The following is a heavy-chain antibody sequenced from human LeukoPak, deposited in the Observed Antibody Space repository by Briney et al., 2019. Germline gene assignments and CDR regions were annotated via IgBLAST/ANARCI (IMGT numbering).Heavy chain of an antibody. CDR1: GFTFSSYA. CDR3: AKAVVVPAATNWFDP. J-gene: IGHJ5*02. Sequence: GGSLRLSCAVSGFTFSSYAMHWVRQAPGKGLEWVAVISYDGGNKYYADPVKGRFTISRDNSKNTLYLQMNSLRAEDTAVYYCAKAVVVPAATNWFDPWGQGTLVTVSS. CDR2: ISYDGGNK. V-gene: IGHV3-30-3*01. D-gene: IGHD2-2*01.